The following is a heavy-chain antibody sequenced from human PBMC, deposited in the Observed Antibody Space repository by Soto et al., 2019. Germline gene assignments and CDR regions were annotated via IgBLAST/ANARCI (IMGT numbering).Heavy chain of an antibody. V-gene: IGHV3-23*01. D-gene: IGHD5-18*01. Sequence: PVGSLRLSCAASGFTFTSYGMTWVRQAPGKGLEWVSIISGSGGSTAYADSVKGQFAISRDNSKNTLYLQMNSLRAEDTAVYYCAKVSAYSSGYVDYWGQGTLVTVST. CDR2: ISGSGGST. J-gene: IGHJ4*02. CDR1: GFTFTSYG. CDR3: AKVSAYSSGYVDY.